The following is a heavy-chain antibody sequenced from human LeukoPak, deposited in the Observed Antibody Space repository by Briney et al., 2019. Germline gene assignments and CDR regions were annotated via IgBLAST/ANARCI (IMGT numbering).Heavy chain of an antibody. Sequence: GGSLRLSCAASGFTVSRNYMSWVRQAPGKGLEWVSVIYSGGRTYYADSVKGRFTISRDNSKNTLYLQMNRLRAEDTAVYYCARGVLYSSGWYPGGYFDYWGQGTLVTVSS. V-gene: IGHV3-66*01. D-gene: IGHD6-19*01. CDR3: ARGVLYSSGWYPGGYFDY. CDR2: IYSGGRT. J-gene: IGHJ4*02. CDR1: GFTVSRNY.